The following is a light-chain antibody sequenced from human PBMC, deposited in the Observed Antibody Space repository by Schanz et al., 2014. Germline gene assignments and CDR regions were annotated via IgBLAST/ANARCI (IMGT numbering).Light chain of an antibody. J-gene: IGKJ4*01. CDR2: GAS. CDR3: QKYDSAPRLT. V-gene: IGKV1-27*01. Sequence: DVQMAQSPSSLSASVGDRVTITCRASQSISSWLAWYQQKPGKVPKLLIYGASTLQSGVPSRFSGSRSGTDFTLTISSLEPEDVATYYCQKYDSAPRLTFGGGTKVEIK. CDR1: QSISSW.